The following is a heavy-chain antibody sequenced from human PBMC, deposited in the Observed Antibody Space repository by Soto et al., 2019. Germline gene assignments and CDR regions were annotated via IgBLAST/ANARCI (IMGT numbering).Heavy chain of an antibody. CDR1: GGYFSCYY. J-gene: IGHJ5*02. CDR2: INHSGST. D-gene: IGHD5-18*01. V-gene: IGHV4-34*01. Sequence: SETLSLTCAFYGGYFSCYYWSWIRQTPGKGLEWIGEINHSGSTNYNPSLKSRVTISVDTSKNQFSLKLSSVTAADTAVYYCARGWIQLWLQSMWFDPWGQGTLVTVSS. CDR3: ARGWIQLWLQSMWFDP.